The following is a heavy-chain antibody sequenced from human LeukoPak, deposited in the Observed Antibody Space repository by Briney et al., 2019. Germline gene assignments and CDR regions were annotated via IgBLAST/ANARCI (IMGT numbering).Heavy chain of an antibody. J-gene: IGHJ6*03. Sequence: SETLSLTCTVSGGSISSSSYYWGWIRQPPGKGLEWIGSIYYSGSTYYNPSLKSRVTISVDTSKNQFSLKLSSVTAADTTVYYCAREKEIQLWFKGLYYYYMDVWGKGTTVTISS. CDR3: AREKEIQLWFKGLYYYYMDV. CDR2: IYYSGST. CDR1: GGSISSSSYY. V-gene: IGHV4-39*02. D-gene: IGHD5-18*01.